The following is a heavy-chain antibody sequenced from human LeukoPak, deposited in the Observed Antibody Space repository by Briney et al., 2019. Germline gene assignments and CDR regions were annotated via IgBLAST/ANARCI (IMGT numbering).Heavy chain of an antibody. D-gene: IGHD3-22*01. J-gene: IGHJ3*01. V-gene: IGHV4-4*08. CDR1: GGSIRTNY. Sequence: SETLFLTCTVSGGSIRTNYWSWIRQPPGKVLEWIGYSLSSGHTRSSTSLKSRDTISIDISNHHVSLRLNSVTAADTALYYCARDAYDYDSHFEDVFDSWGQGTMVTVSS. CDR2: SLSSGHT. CDR3: ARDAYDYDSHFEDVFDS.